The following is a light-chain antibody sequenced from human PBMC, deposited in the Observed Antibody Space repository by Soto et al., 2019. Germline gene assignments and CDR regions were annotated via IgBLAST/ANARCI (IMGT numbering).Light chain of an antibody. J-gene: IGKJ2*01. CDR3: QQYDSSLYT. CDR2: GAS. CDR1: QSVSSSY. Sequence: EIVLTQSPGTLSLSPGERATLSCRASQSVSSSYVAWYQQKPGQAPRLLIYGASSRATGIPVRFSGSGSGTGFTLSISRLEPEDFAVYYCQQYDSSLYTFGQGTKVDI. V-gene: IGKV3-20*01.